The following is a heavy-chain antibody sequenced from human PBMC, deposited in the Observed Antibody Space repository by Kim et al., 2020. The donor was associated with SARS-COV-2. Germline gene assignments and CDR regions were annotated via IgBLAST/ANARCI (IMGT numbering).Heavy chain of an antibody. CDR3: ARDPYYYDSSGYGGGN. V-gene: IGHV4-31*03. CDR2: IYYSGST. CDR1: GGSISSGGYY. Sequence: SETLSLTCTVSGGSISSGGYYWSWIRQHPGKGLEWIGYIYYSGSTYYNPSLKSRVTISVDTSKNQFSLKLSSVTAADTAVYYCARDPYYYDSSGYGGGNWGQGTLVTVSS. J-gene: IGHJ4*02. D-gene: IGHD3-22*01.